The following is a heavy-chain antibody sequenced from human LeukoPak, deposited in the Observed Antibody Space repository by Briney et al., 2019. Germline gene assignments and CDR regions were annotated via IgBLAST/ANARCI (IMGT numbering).Heavy chain of an antibody. V-gene: IGHV3-15*01. CDR3: TTDLPWELPPFDY. D-gene: IGHD1-26*01. CDR1: GFTFSNAW. Sequence: GGSLRLSCAASGFTFSNAWMSWVRQAPGKGLEWVGRIKSKTDGGPADYAAPVKGRFTISRDDSKTTLYLQMSSLKTEDTAVYYCTTDLPWELPPFDYWGLGTLVTVSS. CDR2: IKSKTDGGPA. J-gene: IGHJ4*02.